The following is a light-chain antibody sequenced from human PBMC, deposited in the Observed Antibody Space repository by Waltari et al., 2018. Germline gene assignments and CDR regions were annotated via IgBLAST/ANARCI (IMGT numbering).Light chain of an antibody. J-gene: IGKJ4*01. Sequence: DIVMTQSPDSLAVALCERATINGQPWQIVFASSTNKNYLAGYQKKPGQPPKVLISWASTRESGVPDRFSGSGSGTDFTLTISSLQAEDVAVYYCHQYYRLPLTFGGGTKVEIK. CDR2: WAS. CDR3: HQYYRLPLT. CDR1: QIVFASSTNKNY. V-gene: IGKV4-1*01.